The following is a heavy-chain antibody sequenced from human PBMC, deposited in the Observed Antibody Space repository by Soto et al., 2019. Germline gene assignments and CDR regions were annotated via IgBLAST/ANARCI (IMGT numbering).Heavy chain of an antibody. CDR1: GYSFAGYW. CDR3: ARQIYDSDTGPNFQYYFDS. V-gene: IGHV5-10-1*01. J-gene: IGHJ4*02. D-gene: IGHD3-22*01. Sequence: GESLKISCKGSGYSFAGYWITWVRQKPGKGLEWMGRIDPSDSQTYYSPSFRGHVTISVTKSITIVFLQWSSLRASDTAMYYCARQIYDSDTGPNFQYYFDSWGQGTPVTVSS. CDR2: IDPSDSQT.